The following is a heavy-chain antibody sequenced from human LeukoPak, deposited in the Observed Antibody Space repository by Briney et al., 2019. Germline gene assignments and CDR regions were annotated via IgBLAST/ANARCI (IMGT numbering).Heavy chain of an antibody. CDR2: ISGSGGST. J-gene: IGHJ4*02. CDR1: GFTFSSYA. Sequence: GGSLRLSCAASGFTFSSYAMSWVRQAPGKGLEWVSAISGSGGSTYYADSVKGRFTISRDNSKNTLYLQMNSLRAEDTAVYYCAKESPWLGELLSVGVDYWGQGTLVTVSS. D-gene: IGHD3-10*01. CDR3: AKESPWLGELLSVGVDY. V-gene: IGHV3-23*01.